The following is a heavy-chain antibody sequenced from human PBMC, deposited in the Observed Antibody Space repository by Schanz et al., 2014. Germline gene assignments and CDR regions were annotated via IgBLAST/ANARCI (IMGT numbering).Heavy chain of an antibody. J-gene: IGHJ4*02. Sequence: QVQLLQSGAEVKKPGASMKVSCKASGYTFTTYYMLWVRQAPGQGLEWMGIINPSGGSTRYGQKCQGRITVTTDTSTSTVYLESSSLRSDDTAVYYCGRGFSRSYIDFWGQGTLITVSS. V-gene: IGHV1-46*03. D-gene: IGHD6-6*01. CDR1: GYTFTTYY. CDR2: INPSGGST. CDR3: GRGFSRSYIDF.